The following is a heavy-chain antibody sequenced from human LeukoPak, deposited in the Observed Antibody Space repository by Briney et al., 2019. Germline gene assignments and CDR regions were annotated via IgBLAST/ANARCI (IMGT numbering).Heavy chain of an antibody. CDR3: ARRAGAYTHPYDY. D-gene: IGHD3-16*01. CDR1: GFTVSSNS. Sequence: GGSLRLSCTVSGFTVSSNSMSWVRQAPGKGLERVSFIYSAGSTHYSDSVKGRFTISIGNSKNTLYLQMNSLRAEDTAVYYCARRAGAYTHPYDYWGQGTLVTVS. V-gene: IGHV3-53*01. CDR2: IYSAGST. J-gene: IGHJ4*02.